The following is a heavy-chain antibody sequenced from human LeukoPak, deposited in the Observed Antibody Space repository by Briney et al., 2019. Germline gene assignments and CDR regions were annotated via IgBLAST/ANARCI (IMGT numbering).Heavy chain of an antibody. D-gene: IGHD3-22*01. CDR2: IYYSGST. Sequence: PSETLSLTCTVSGGSISSGGYYWSWIRQHPGKGLEWIGYIYYSGSTYYNPSLKSRVTISVDTSKNQFSLKLSSVTAADTAVYYCARYHSGLLPQDPYYFDYWGQGTLVTVSS. CDR1: GGSISSGGYY. CDR3: ARYHSGLLPQDPYYFDY. V-gene: IGHV4-31*03. J-gene: IGHJ4*02.